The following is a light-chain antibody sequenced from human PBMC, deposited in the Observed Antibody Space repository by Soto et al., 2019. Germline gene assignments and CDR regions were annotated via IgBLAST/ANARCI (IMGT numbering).Light chain of an antibody. J-gene: IGKJ5*01. Sequence: DVVVTQSPLSLSVTLGQPASISCRCSQSLVYSDGRTYLTWCHQWPRQSPWRLIYKVSYLDSGVPDRFSGSGSRTDFTLKISRVEAEDVGLYYCMQGTHVPFIFGQGTRLEIK. CDR2: KVS. CDR3: MQGTHVPFI. V-gene: IGKV2D-30*01. CDR1: QSLVYSDGRTY.